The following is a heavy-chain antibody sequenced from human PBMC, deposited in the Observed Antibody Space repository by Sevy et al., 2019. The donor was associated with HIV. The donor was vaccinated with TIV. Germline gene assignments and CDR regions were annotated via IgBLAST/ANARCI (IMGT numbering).Heavy chain of an antibody. CDR3: ATLGGPFDY. CDR2: INHSGST. J-gene: IGHJ4*02. V-gene: IGHV4-34*01. CDR1: GGSFSGYY. Sequence: SETLSLTCAVYGGSFSGYYWSWIRQPPGKGLEWIGEINHSGSTNYNPSLKSRVTISVDTSKNQFSLKLGSVTAADTAVYYCATLGGPFDYWGQGTLVTVSS. D-gene: IGHD3-16*01.